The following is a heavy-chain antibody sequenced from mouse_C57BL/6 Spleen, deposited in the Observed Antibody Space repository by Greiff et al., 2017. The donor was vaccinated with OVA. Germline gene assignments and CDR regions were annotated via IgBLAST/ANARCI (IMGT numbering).Heavy chain of an antibody. Sequence: VQLQQSGPELVKPGASVTMSCKASGYTFTDYNMHWVKQSHGKSLEWIGYINPNNGGTSYNQKFKGKATLTVNKSSSTAYMELRSLTSEDSAVYYCARGFITTGYFDVWGTGTTVTVSS. CDR2: INPNNGGT. D-gene: IGHD1-1*01. V-gene: IGHV1-22*01. CDR1: GYTFTDYN. J-gene: IGHJ1*03. CDR3: ARGFITTGYFDV.